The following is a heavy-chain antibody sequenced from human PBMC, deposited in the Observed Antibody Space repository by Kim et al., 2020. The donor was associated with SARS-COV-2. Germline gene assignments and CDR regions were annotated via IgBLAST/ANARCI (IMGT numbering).Heavy chain of an antibody. CDR3: ARDFPRGGSSWDFDY. D-gene: IGHD6-13*01. CDR1: GGTFSSYA. V-gene: IGHV1-69*13. CDR2: IIPIFGTA. J-gene: IGHJ4*02. Sequence: SVKVSCKASGGTFSSYAISWVRQAPGQGLEWMGGIIPIFGTANYAQKFQGRVTITADESTSTAYMELSSLRSEDTAVYYCARDFPRGGSSWDFDYWGQGTLVTVSS.